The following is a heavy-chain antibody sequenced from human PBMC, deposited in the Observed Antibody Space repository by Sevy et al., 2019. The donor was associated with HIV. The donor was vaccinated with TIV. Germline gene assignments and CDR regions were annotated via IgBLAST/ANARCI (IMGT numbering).Heavy chain of an antibody. CDR3: FVRIRDSSEIDY. CDR2: LNGDGSDI. Sequence: GGSLRLSCAASGFTFSNYYMNWVRQGPGKGLVWFARLNGDGSDINYADSVRGRFTISRDNTKNTLYLQMSSLRGEDTAVYYCFVRIRDSSEIDYWGQGTLVTVSS. J-gene: IGHJ4*02. D-gene: IGHD6-6*01. CDR1: GFTFSNYY. V-gene: IGHV3-74*01.